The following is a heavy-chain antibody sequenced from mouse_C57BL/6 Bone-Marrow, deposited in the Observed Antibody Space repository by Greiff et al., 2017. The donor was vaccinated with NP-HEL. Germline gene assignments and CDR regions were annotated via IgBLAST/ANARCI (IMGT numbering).Heavy chain of an antibody. J-gene: IGHJ4*01. CDR2: IYPRDGST. D-gene: IGHD1-1*01. V-gene: IGHV1-85*01. CDR3: ARGAHLLLRCYYYAMDY. Sequence: QVQLQQSGPELVKPGASVKLSCKASGYTFTSYDINWVKQRPGQGLEWIGWIYPRDGSTKYNEKFKGKATLTVDKSSSTAYMELHSLTSEDSAVYFCARGAHLLLRCYYYAMDYWGQGTSVTVSA. CDR1: GYTFTSYD.